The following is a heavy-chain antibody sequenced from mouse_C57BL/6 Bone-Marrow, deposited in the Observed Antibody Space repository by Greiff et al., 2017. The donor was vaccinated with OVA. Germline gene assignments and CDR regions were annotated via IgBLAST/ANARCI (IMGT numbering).Heavy chain of an antibody. V-gene: IGHV1-52*01. D-gene: IGHD1-1*01. Sequence: VQLQQPGAELVRPGSSVKLSCKASGYTFTSYWMHWVKQRPIQGLEWIGNIDPSDSETHYNQKFKDKATLTVDNSSSTAYMQLSSLTSEDSAVYYCARGLYYYGSSSFAYWGQGTLVTVSA. CDR2: IDPSDSET. CDR3: ARGLYYYGSSSFAY. J-gene: IGHJ3*01. CDR1: GYTFTSYW.